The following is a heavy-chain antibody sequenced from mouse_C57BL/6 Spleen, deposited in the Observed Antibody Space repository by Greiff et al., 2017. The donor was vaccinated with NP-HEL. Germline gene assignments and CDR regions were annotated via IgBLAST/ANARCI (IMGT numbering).Heavy chain of an antibody. Sequence: EVKLMESEGGLVQPGSSMKLSCTASGFTFSDYYMAWVRQVPEKGLEWVANINYDGSSTYYLDSLKSRFIISRDNAKNILYLQMSSLKSEDTATYYCARVGVRRNFDYWGQGTTLTVSS. V-gene: IGHV5-16*01. CDR3: ARVGVRRNFDY. D-gene: IGHD2-14*01. J-gene: IGHJ2*01. CDR1: GFTFSDYY. CDR2: INYDGSST.